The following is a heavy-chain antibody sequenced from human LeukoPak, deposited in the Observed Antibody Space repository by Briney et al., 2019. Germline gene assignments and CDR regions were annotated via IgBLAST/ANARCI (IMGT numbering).Heavy chain of an antibody. CDR2: IYTSGST. Sequence: SQTLSLTCTVSGGSISSGSYYWSWIRQPAGKGLEWIGRIYTSGSTNYNPSLKSRVTISVDTSKNQFSLKLSSVTAADTAVYYCARSPGYCSGGSCPTHWGQGTLVTVSS. J-gene: IGHJ4*02. CDR1: GGSISSGSYY. CDR3: ARSPGYCSGGSCPTH. V-gene: IGHV4-61*02. D-gene: IGHD2-15*01.